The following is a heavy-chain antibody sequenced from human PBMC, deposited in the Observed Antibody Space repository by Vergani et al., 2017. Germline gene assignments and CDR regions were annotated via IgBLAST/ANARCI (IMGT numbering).Heavy chain of an antibody. V-gene: IGHV3-74*02. Sequence: EVQLVESGGGLIHPGGSLRLSCEGSGFSFSGYWMHWVRQSPETGLVWVSRIKSDGSITNYADSVKGRFTISRDNAKNTLYLEMNSLRGEDTAVYYCVRARCSGPCFMSNWFDSWGQGTLVSVSS. D-gene: IGHD5-12*01. CDR2: IKSDGSIT. CDR3: VRARCSGPCFMSNWFDS. J-gene: IGHJ5*01. CDR1: GFSFSGYW.